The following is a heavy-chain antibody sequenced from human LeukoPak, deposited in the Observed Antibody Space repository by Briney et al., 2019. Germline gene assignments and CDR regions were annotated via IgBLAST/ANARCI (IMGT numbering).Heavy chain of an antibody. D-gene: IGHD3-22*01. CDR1: GGSISSYY. Sequence: PSETLSLTCTVSGGSISSYYWSWIRQPAGKGLGWIGRIYTSGSTNYNPSLKSRVTMSVDTSKNQFSLKLSSVTAADTAVYYCARASGYYYDSSGRRAFDIWSQGTMVTVSS. V-gene: IGHV4-4*07. CDR3: ARASGYYYDSSGRRAFDI. J-gene: IGHJ3*02. CDR2: IYTSGST.